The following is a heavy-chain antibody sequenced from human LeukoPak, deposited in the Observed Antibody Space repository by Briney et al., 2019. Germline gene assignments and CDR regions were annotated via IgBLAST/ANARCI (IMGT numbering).Heavy chain of an antibody. V-gene: IGHV3-33*01. CDR3: ARAEYSSSWYPGY. D-gene: IGHD6-13*01. CDR1: GFTFSSYG. Sequence: SGGSLRLSCAASGFTFSSYGMHWVRQAPGKGLEWVAVIWYDGSNKYYADSVKGRFTISRDNSKNTLYLQMNSLRAEDTAVYYCARAEYSSSWYPGYWGQGTLVTVSS. CDR2: IWYDGSNK. J-gene: IGHJ4*02.